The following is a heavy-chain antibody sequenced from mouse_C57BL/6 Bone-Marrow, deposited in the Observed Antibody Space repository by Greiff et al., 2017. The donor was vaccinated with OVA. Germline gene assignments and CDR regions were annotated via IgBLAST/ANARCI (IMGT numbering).Heavy chain of an antibody. Sequence: EVQLQQSGPELVKPGASVKISCKASGYSFTGYYMNWVKQSPEKSLEWIGEINPSTGGTTYNQKFKAKATLTVDKSSSTAYMQLKSLTSEDSAVDYCARGRGLPRGYWGQGTTLTVSS. V-gene: IGHV1-42*01. CDR1: GYSFTGYY. CDR2: INPSTGGT. D-gene: IGHD2-10*01. J-gene: IGHJ2*01. CDR3: ARGRGLPRGY.